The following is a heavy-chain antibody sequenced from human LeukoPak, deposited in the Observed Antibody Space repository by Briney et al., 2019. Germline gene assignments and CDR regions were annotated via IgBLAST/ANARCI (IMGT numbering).Heavy chain of an antibody. V-gene: IGHV3-30*07. CDR3: ARDPGSSSSWSEYNWFDP. CDR2: ISYDGSNK. D-gene: IGHD6-13*01. Sequence: GGSLRLSCAASGFTFSSYAMQWVRQAPGKGLEGGAVISYDGSNKYYADSVKGRFTISRDNSKNTLYLQMNSLRAEDTAVYYCARDPGSSSSWSEYNWFDPWGQGTLVTVSS. J-gene: IGHJ5*02. CDR1: GFTFSSYA.